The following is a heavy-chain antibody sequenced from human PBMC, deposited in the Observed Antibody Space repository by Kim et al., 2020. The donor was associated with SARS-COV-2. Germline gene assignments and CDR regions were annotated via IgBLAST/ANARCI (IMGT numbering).Heavy chain of an antibody. CDR3: ARGPDYGSGSSHFDC. J-gene: IGHJ4*02. CDR1: GYSFTAYD. Sequence: ASGKVSCEASGYSFTAYDINGVRQATGQGLEWMGWMNPNSGNTGFAQKFQGRVTMTRVTMTRNTSISTAYMELNSLRSEDTAGYYCARGPDYGSGSSHFDCWAQRTLVSLTS. V-gene: IGHV1-8*02. D-gene: IGHD3-10*01. CDR2: MNPNSGNT.